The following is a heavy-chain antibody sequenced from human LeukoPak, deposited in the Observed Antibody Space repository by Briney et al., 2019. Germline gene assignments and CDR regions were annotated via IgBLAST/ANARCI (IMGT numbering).Heavy chain of an antibody. CDR3: ARRAGAYSHPYDY. J-gene: IGHJ4*02. V-gene: IGHV3-53*01. CDR2: IYSDNT. D-gene: IGHD4/OR15-4a*01. Sequence: GGSLRLSCTVSEFTVSSNSMSWVRQAPGKGLEWVSFIYSDNTHYSDSVKGRFTISRDNSKNSLYLQMNSLRAEDTAVYYCARRAGAYSHPYDYWGQGTLVTVSS. CDR1: EFTVSSNS.